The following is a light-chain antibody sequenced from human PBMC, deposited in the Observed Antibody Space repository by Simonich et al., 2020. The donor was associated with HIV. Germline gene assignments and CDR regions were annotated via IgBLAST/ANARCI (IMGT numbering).Light chain of an antibody. CDR3: MQALQTPFT. J-gene: IGKJ3*01. Sequence: DIVMTQSPLSLPVTPGEPASISCRSSQSLLHSNGYNYLDWFLQKPGQSPQLLIYLGSNRASGVPDRISGRGSGTDFTLQISRVEAEDVGVYYCMQALQTPFTFGPGTRVDIK. CDR1: QSLLHSNGYNY. CDR2: LGS. V-gene: IGKV2-28*01.